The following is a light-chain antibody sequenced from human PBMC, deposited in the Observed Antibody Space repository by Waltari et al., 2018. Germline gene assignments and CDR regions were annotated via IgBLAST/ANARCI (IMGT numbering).Light chain of an antibody. V-gene: IGLV3-19*01. CDR1: GPRVSY. J-gene: IGLJ2*01. Sequence: SSELTQDPTVSVALGQTVTITCQGDGPRVSYASWFQQRPGQAPILVIYGKAHRPPGIPDRFSGSSSGNTASLTSTGAQAEDEAYYYCSSRDSSGNQPVIFGGGTKLAVL. CDR2: GKA. CDR3: SSRDSSGNQPVI.